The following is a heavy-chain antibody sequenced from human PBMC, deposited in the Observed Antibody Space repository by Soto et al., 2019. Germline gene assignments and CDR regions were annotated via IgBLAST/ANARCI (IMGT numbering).Heavy chain of an antibody. J-gene: IGHJ4*02. Sequence: PGGSLRLSCAASGFTFSAYAMSWVRQAPGKGLEWVSAITGDAGSTYYADSVKGRFTISRDNSKNTLYLQMYSLRAEDTAVYYCAKSVEMAAINHYLDYWGLGALVTVSS. CDR2: ITGDAGST. CDR1: GFTFSAYA. D-gene: IGHD5-12*01. CDR3: AKSVEMAAINHYLDY. V-gene: IGHV3-23*01.